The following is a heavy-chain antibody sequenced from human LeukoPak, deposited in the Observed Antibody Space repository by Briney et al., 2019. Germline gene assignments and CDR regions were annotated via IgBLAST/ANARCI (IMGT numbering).Heavy chain of an antibody. CDR2: MNPNSGNT. J-gene: IGHJ5*02. D-gene: IGHD2-2*02. V-gene: IGHV1-8*03. CDR3: ARAPRYCSSTSCYTDWFDP. CDR1: GYTFTSYD. Sequence: ASVKVSCKASGYTFTSYDINWVRQATGQGLEWMGWMNPNSGNTGYAQKFQGRVTITRNTSISTAYMELSSLRSEDTAVYYCARAPRYCSSTSCYTDWFDPWGQGILVTVSS.